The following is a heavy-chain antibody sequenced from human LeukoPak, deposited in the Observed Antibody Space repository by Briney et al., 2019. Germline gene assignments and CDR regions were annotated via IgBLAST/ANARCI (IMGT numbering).Heavy chain of an antibody. CDR3: ARVPPMIGQYYYYYGMDV. CDR1: GGSFSGYY. D-gene: IGHD3-22*01. V-gene: IGHV4-34*01. CDR2: INHSGST. Sequence: SETLSLTCAVYGGSFSGYYWSWIRQPPGKGLEWTGEINHSGSTNYNPSLKSRVTISVDTSKNQFSLKLSSVTAADTAVYYCARVPPMIGQYYYYYGMDVWGQGTTVTVSS. J-gene: IGHJ6*02.